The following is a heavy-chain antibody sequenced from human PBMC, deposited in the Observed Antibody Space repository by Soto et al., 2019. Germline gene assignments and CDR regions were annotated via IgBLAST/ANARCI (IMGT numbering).Heavy chain of an antibody. V-gene: IGHV3-9*01. CDR1: GFTFDEFA. D-gene: IGHD2-15*01. CDR3: AKDVGGNSGYWTYMDV. J-gene: IGHJ6*03. CDR2: IKWNSDRV. Sequence: EVQLVESGGGLVQPGRSLRLSCAASGFTFDEFAMHWVRQAPGKGLEWVSGIKWNSDRVDYADSVKGRFTISRDKAKNSLYLQMNSLGSEDTALYYCAKDVGGNSGYWTYMDVWGKGTTVTVSS.